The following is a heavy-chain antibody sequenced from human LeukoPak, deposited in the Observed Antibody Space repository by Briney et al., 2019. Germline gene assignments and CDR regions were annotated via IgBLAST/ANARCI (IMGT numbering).Heavy chain of an antibody. D-gene: IGHD6-13*01. CDR2: INPNSGGT. V-gene: IGHV1-2*02. CDR1: GYTFTGYY. Sequence: GASVKVSCKASGYTFTGYYMHWVRQAPGQGLEWMGWINPNSGGTNYAQKFQGRVTMTRDTSISTAYMELSRLRSDDTAVYYCARAFYYSSSHVAFDIWGQGTMVTVSS. J-gene: IGHJ3*02. CDR3: ARAFYYSSSHVAFDI.